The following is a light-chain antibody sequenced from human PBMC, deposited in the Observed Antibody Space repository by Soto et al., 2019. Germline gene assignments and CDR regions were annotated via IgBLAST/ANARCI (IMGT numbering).Light chain of an antibody. CDR2: AAS. V-gene: IGKV1-27*01. CDR3: QNYNSAPPAGS. CDR1: QGINNH. Sequence: DFQMTQSPSSLSASVGDRVTITCRASQGINNHLAWFQQKPGKVPKVLIYAASTLQSGVTSRFSGSGSGTDFTLTISSLQPEDVGTYYGQNYNSAPPAGSFGGGTKVEIK. J-gene: IGKJ4*01.